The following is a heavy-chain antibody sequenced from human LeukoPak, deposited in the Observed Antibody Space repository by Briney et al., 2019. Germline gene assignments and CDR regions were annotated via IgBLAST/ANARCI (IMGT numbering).Heavy chain of an antibody. D-gene: IGHD4-17*01. V-gene: IGHV4-4*07. CDR3: ARDSTTVVTENWFDP. CDR2: IYTSGST. CDR1: GGSISSYY. J-gene: IGHJ5*02. Sequence: PSETLSLTCTVSGGSISSYYWSWTRQPAGKGLEWIGRIYTSGSTNYNPSLKSRVTMSVDTSKNQFSLKLSSVTAADTAVYYCARDSTTVVTENWFDPWGQGTLVTVSS.